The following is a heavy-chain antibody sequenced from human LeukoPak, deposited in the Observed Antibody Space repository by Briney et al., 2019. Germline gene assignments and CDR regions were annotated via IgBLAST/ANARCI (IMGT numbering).Heavy chain of an antibody. D-gene: IGHD3-10*01. CDR3: ARDPMAFEVGESDLPLYYMDV. V-gene: IGHV4-34*01. CDR1: GGSFSGYY. Sequence: PSETLSLTCAVYGGSFSGYYWSWIHQPPGKGLEWIGEINHSGSTNYNPSLKSRVTISVDTSKNQFSLKLSSVTAADTAVYYCARDPMAFEVGESDLPLYYMDVWGKGTTVTVSS. CDR2: INHSGST. J-gene: IGHJ6*03.